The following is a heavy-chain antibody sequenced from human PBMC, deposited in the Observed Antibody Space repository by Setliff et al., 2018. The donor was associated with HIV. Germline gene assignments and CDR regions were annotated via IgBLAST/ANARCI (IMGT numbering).Heavy chain of an antibody. Sequence: PSETLSLTCAVYGGSFSGYYWSWIRQPPGKWLEWIGEINHRGSTNYNPSLKSRVTVSVDTSKNQFSLKLGSVTAADTAVYYCARGVNSDDNTVVITSSFFDYWGQGTLVTVSS. J-gene: IGHJ4*02. V-gene: IGHV4-34*01. CDR2: INHRGST. CDR1: GGSFSGYY. D-gene: IGHD3-22*01. CDR3: ARGVNSDDNTVVITSSFFDY.